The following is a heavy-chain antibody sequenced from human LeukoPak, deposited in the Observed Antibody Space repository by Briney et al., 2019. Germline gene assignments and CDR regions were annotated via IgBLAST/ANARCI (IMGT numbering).Heavy chain of an antibody. V-gene: IGHV3-21*01. CDR2: ISSSSII. Sequence: PGGSLRLSCAASGFTFSSYSMNWVRQAPGKGLEWVSSISSSSIIYYADSVKGRFTISRDNAKNSLYLQMNSLRAEDTAVYYCASQTPRRLPIAVADYFDYWGQGTLVTVSS. D-gene: IGHD6-19*01. CDR3: ASQTPRRLPIAVADYFDY. CDR1: GFTFSSYS. J-gene: IGHJ4*02.